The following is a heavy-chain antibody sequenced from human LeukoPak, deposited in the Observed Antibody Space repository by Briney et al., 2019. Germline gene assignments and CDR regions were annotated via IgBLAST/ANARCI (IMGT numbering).Heavy chain of an antibody. D-gene: IGHD6-13*01. CDR1: GGSFSGYY. CDR2: INHSGRT. J-gene: IGHJ4*02. CDR3: ARSDPRAAGTDY. Sequence: SETLSLTCAVYGGSFSGYYWSWIRQPPGKRLEWIGEINHSGRTNYNPSLKSRVTISVDTSKNQFSLKLRSVTASDTAVYYCARSDPRAAGTDYWGQGTLVTVSS. V-gene: IGHV4-34*01.